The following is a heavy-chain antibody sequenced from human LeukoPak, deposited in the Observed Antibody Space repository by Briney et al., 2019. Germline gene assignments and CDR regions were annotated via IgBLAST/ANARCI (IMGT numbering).Heavy chain of an antibody. CDR3: AREGA. CDR2: IYYSGST. Sequence: SETLSLTCTISGGSISSSSYYWGWIRQPPGKGLEWIGSIYYSGSTYYNPSLKSRVTISVDTSKNQFSLKLSSVTAADTAVYYCAREGAWGQGTMVTVSS. V-gene: IGHV4-39*07. CDR1: GGSISSSSYY. J-gene: IGHJ3*01.